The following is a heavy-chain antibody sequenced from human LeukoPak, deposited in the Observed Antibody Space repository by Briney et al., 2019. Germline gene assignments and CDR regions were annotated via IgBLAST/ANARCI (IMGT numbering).Heavy chain of an antibody. CDR2: MNPNSGNT. CDR1: GYTFTDYY. Sequence: ASVKVSCKASGYTFTDYYMHWVRQAPGQGLEWMGWMNPNSGNTGYAQKFQGRVTMTRNTSISTAYMELSSLRSEDTAVYYCARGGYFDWLSYYYYYYYMDVWGKGTTVTISS. J-gene: IGHJ6*03. V-gene: IGHV1-8*02. D-gene: IGHD3-9*01. CDR3: ARGGYFDWLSYYYYYYYMDV.